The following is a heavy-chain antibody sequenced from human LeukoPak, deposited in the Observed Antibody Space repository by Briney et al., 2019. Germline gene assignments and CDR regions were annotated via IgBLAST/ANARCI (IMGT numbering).Heavy chain of an antibody. Sequence: GGSRRLSCAASGFTFSSYWMSWVRQAPGKGLEWVANIKQDGSQKYYVDSVKGRFTISRDNANNLLYLQMNSLRAEDTAVYYCARESFAARWDWGQGTLVTVSS. CDR1: GFTFSSYW. CDR3: ARESFAARWD. J-gene: IGHJ4*02. CDR2: IKQDGSQK. D-gene: IGHD6-6*01. V-gene: IGHV3-7*01.